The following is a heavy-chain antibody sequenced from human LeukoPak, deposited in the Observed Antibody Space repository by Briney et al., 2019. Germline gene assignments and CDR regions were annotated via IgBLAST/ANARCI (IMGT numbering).Heavy chain of an antibody. CDR2: IYYSGST. CDR3: ARAEETTEFDY. CDR1: GGSISSYY. V-gene: IGHV4-39*07. Sequence: SETLSLTCTVSGGSISSYYWSWIRQPPGKGLEWIGSIYYSGSTYYSPSLKSRVTISVDTSKNQFSLKLSSVTAADTAVYYCARAEETTEFDYWGQGTLVTVSS. D-gene: IGHD1-14*01. J-gene: IGHJ4*02.